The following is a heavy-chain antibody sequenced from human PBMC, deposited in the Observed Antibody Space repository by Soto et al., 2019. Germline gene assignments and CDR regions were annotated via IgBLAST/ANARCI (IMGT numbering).Heavy chain of an antibody. Sequence: EVQLLESGGGLVQPGGSLRLSCAASGFTFSSYAMSWVRQAPGKGLEWVSAISGSGGSTYYADSVKGRFTISRDNSKNTLYLQMNSLGAEDTAVYYCAKDFEYSRSSPPGGWFDPWGQGTLVTVSS. CDR2: ISGSGGST. V-gene: IGHV3-23*01. J-gene: IGHJ5*02. CDR3: AKDFEYSRSSPPGGWFDP. D-gene: IGHD6-6*01. CDR1: GFTFSSYA.